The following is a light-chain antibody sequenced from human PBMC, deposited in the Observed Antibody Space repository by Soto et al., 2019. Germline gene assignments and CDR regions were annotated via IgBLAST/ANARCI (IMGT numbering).Light chain of an antibody. J-gene: IGKJ1*01. CDR1: QSVSSSY. Sequence: EIVLTQSPGTLSLSPGERATLSCRASQSVSSSYLAWYQQKPGQAPRPLIYGASRRAIGIPDRFSGSGSGTDFTLTISRLEPEDFAVYYCQQSGISPWTFGQGTKVEIK. V-gene: IGKV3-20*01. CDR2: GAS. CDR3: QQSGISPWT.